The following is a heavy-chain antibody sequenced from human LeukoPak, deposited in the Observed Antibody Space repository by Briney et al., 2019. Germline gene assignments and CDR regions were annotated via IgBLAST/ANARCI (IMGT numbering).Heavy chain of an antibody. CDR2: IYTSGST. CDR1: GGSISSYY. V-gene: IGHV4-4*07. CDR3: AREGGPYRPLDY. J-gene: IGHJ4*02. Sequence: SETLSLTCTVSGGSISSYYWSWIRQPARKGLEWIGRIYTSGSTNYNPSLKSRVTMSVDTSKNQFSLQLTSVTAADTAVYYCAREGGPYRPLDYSGQGTLVTVSS.